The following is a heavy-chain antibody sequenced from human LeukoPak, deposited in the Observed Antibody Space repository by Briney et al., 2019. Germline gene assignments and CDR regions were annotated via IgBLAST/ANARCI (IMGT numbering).Heavy chain of an antibody. V-gene: IGHV4-59*01. D-gene: IGHD3-22*01. CDR3: ARRGNMTPAWFYGMDV. J-gene: IGHJ6*02. CDR2: IYYSGTT. CDR1: GSSINNYY. Sequence: SETLSLTCTVSGSSINNYYWSWIRQPPGKGLEWIGYIYYSGTTDYNPSLKSRVTISVDTSKNQFSLRLSSVTAADTAVYYCARRGNMTPAWFYGMDVWGQGTTVTVSS.